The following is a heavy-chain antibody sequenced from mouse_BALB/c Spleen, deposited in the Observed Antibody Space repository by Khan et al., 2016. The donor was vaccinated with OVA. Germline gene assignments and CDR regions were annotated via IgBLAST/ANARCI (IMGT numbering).Heavy chain of an antibody. CDR1: GDSITSGY. Sequence: VQLKESGPSLVKPSQTLSLTCSVSGDSITSGYWNWIRKFPGNKLEYMGYISYSGNTYYNPSLKSRISITRDTSKSQYYLQLNSVTTEDNVTYYCACELRGFAYWGQGTLVTVAA. V-gene: IGHV3-8*02. D-gene: IGHD1-1*01. J-gene: IGHJ3*01. CDR2: ISYSGNT. CDR3: ACELRGFAY.